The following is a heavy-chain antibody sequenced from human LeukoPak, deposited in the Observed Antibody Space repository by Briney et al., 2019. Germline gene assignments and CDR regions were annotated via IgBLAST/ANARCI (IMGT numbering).Heavy chain of an antibody. CDR1: GFTFNTYW. V-gene: IGHV3-7*03. CDR2: INQDGREK. CDR3: AKGVRGYSDGFYFDY. Sequence: GGTLTLNCAASGFTFNTYWMTWVRQAPGKGLEWVANINQDGREKSYEDSVKGRFTISRDNSKNTLYLQMKSLRAEDTAVYYCAKGVRGYSDGFYFDYWGQGTLVTVSS. D-gene: IGHD3-10*01. J-gene: IGHJ4*02.